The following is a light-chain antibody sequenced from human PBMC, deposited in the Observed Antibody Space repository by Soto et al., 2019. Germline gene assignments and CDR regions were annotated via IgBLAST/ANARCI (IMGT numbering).Light chain of an antibody. V-gene: IGKV3-15*01. Sequence: EIVMTQSPATLSVSPGERATLSCRASQSVSRNLAWYQQKPGQAPRLLIYGASTRATGIPARFSGSGSGTEFTLTISSLQSEDFAVYYCQKYNNWPLTFGGGTKVEIK. CDR3: QKYNNWPLT. CDR2: GAS. CDR1: QSVSRN. J-gene: IGKJ4*01.